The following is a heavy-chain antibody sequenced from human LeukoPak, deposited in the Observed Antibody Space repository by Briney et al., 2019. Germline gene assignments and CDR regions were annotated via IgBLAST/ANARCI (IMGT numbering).Heavy chain of an antibody. Sequence: GGSLRLFCAASGFTISSYCMHGGRQAPGKGLEWVAVISYDGSNKYYADSVKGRFTISRDNSKSTLYLQMNSLSAEDAAVYYCAKVGYYSDSSGIDYWGQGTLVTVSS. CDR3: AKVGYYSDSSGIDY. D-gene: IGHD3-22*01. CDR1: GFTISSYC. V-gene: IGHV3-30*18. CDR2: ISYDGSNK. J-gene: IGHJ4*02.